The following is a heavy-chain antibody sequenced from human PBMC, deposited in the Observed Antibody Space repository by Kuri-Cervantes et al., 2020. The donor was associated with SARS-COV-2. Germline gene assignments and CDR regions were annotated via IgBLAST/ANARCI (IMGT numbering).Heavy chain of an antibody. CDR3: AREGVVPAAVRGYFYRYGMGV. CDR2: IKQDGSEK. D-gene: IGHD2-2*01. CDR1: GFTFNTYW. V-gene: IGHV3-7*04. Sequence: GESLKISCAASGFTFNTYWMTWVRQAPGKGLESVANIKQDGSEKYYVDSVKGRFTISRDNAKNSLYLQMNSLRAEDTAVYYCAREGVVPAAVRGYFYRYGMGVWGQGTTVTVSS. J-gene: IGHJ6*02.